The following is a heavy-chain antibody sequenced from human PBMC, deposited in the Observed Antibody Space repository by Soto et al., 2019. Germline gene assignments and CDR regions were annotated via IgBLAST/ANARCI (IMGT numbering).Heavy chain of an antibody. CDR1: GGSISNGGYY. CDR3: ARDRHSQQPNHRWGGGYMDV. J-gene: IGHJ6*03. V-gene: IGHV4-31*11. Sequence: QVQLQESGPGLVKHSQTLSLTSAVSGGSISNGGYYWSWIRQHPGKGLEWIGSIYFSGSTYYNPSLKSRVTISVATSKNQFSLKLSSVTAADTAMYYCARDRHSQQPNHRWGGGYMDVWGKGTTVTVSS. D-gene: IGHD6-13*01. CDR2: IYFSGST.